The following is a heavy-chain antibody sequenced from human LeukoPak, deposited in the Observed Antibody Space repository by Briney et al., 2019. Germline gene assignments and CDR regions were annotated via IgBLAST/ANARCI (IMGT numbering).Heavy chain of an antibody. J-gene: IGHJ6*03. CDR1: GHTFSSYG. CDR3: ARDEGPRYCSSTNCYNYYYYYMDV. Sequence: SVKVSCKASGHTFSSYGINWVRQAPGQRLEWMGRIIPMFGTANYAQKFQGRVTITTDESTSTVYMELSSVRSEDTAMYYCARDEGPRYCSSTNCYNYYYYYMDVWGKGTTVTVSS. V-gene: IGHV1-69*05. D-gene: IGHD2-2*02. CDR2: IIPMFGTA.